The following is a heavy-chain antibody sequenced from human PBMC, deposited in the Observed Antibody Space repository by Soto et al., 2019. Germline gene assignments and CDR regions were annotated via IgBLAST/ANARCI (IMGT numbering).Heavy chain of an antibody. CDR1: WFSLSTSGVG. D-gene: IGHD5-18*01. V-gene: IGHV2-5*01. J-gene: IGHJ4*02. CDR3: AQRPGESSYGYGFDY. CDR2: IYWNDDK. Sequence: SGPAPVNQTQRLTLTCTFSWFSLSTSGVGVGWIRLPPGKALEWLALIYWNDDKRYSPSLKSRLTITKDTSKNQVVLTMTNMDSLDTATYYCAQRPGESSYGYGFDYWGQGTLVTGSS.